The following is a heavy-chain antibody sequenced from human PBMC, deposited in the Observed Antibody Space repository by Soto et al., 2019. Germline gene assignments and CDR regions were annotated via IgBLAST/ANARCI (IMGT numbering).Heavy chain of an antibody. Sequence: EVQLLDSGVGLVQPGGSLRLSCAASGFTFSSYAMSWVRQAPGKGLEWVSAISGSGVSTYYADSVKGRFTISRDNSKHPLYMQMNSLRAEATAVYYCAKGLGYCSSTSCYGSVEYWGQGTLVTFSS. CDR3: AKGLGYCSSTSCYGSVEY. CDR2: ISGSGVST. V-gene: IGHV3-23*01. J-gene: IGHJ4*02. CDR1: GFTFSSYA. D-gene: IGHD2-2*01.